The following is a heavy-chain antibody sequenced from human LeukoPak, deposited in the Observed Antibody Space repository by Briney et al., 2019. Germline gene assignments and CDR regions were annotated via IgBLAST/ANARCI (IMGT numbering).Heavy chain of an antibody. D-gene: IGHD6-6*01. V-gene: IGHV3-7*01. CDR2: IKQDGSQR. Sequence: GSLRLSCTASGFTFSDYWMTWVRQAPGKGPEWVANIKQDGSQRYYVDSVRGRFTISRDNAKNSLFLQMNGLRAEDTAVYYCARRGGSSSRRSPIDYWGQGTLVTVSS. CDR3: ARRGGSSSRRSPIDY. CDR1: GFTFSDYW. J-gene: IGHJ4*02.